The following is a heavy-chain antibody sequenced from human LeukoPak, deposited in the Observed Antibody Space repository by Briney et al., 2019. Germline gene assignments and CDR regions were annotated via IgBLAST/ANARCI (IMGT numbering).Heavy chain of an antibody. CDR2: IRYDGSNK. V-gene: IGHV3-30*02. Sequence: GGSLRLSCAASGFTFSSYGMHWVRQAPGKGLEWVAFIRYDGSNKYYADSVKGRFTISRDNSKNTLYLQMNSLRAGDTAVYYCAKTAAIVVVVAANDYWGQGTLVTVSS. CDR1: GFTFSSYG. J-gene: IGHJ4*02. D-gene: IGHD2-15*01. CDR3: AKTAAIVVVVAANDY.